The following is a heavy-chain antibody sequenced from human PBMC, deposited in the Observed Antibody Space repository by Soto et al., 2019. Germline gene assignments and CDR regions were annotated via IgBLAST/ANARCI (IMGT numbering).Heavy chain of an antibody. J-gene: IGHJ4*02. Sequence: EVLLLESGGGVVQPGGALRLYGAASGFTFSFYPMSWVRQAPGKGLAWVSGISSSAGTTYYADPVKGRFTISRDNSKNTVYLQMDSRRAEDTAVYYGANWGKSGSDFWGQGTLVTVSS. CDR3: ANWGKSGSDF. CDR2: ISSSAGTT. V-gene: IGHV3-23*01. D-gene: IGHD1-26*01. CDR1: GFTFSFYP.